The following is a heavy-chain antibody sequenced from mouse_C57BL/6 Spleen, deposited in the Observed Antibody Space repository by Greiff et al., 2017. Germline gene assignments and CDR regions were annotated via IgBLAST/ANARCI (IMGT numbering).Heavy chain of an antibody. CDR2: SRNKANDYTT. D-gene: IGHD4-1*01. Sequence: EVMLVESGGGLVQSGRSLRLSCATSGFTFSDFYMEWVRQAPGKGLEWIAASRNKANDYTTEYSASVKGRFIVSRDTSQSILYLQMNALRAEDTAIYYCARGLTGNAMDYWGQGTSVTVSS. V-gene: IGHV7-1*01. J-gene: IGHJ4*01. CDR3: ARGLTGNAMDY. CDR1: GFTFSDFY.